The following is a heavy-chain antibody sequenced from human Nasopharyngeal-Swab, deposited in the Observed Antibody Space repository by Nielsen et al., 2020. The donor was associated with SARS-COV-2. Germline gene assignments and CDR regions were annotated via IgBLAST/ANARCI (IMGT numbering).Heavy chain of an antibody. J-gene: IGHJ6*02. CDR3: AKAPYFRGLDV. Sequence: GESLKISCATSGFTFSSYAMSWVRQAPGKGLEWVSIISGSGDTTYYADSVNDRFTISRDNSKNTLYLQMNSLRVEDTALYYCAKAPYFRGLDVWGQGTTVTVSS. CDR1: GFTFSSYA. CDR2: ISGSGDTT. V-gene: IGHV3-23*01. D-gene: IGHD3-9*01.